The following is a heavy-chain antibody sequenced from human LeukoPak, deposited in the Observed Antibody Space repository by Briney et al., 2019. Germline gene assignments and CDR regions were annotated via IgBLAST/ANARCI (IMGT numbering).Heavy chain of an antibody. V-gene: IGHV3-21*01. J-gene: IGHJ4*02. CDR2: ISSSSTYI. CDR1: GFTFSSYS. Sequence: PGGSLRLSCAASGFTFSSYSMNWVRQAPGKGLEWVSSISSSSTYIYYADSVKGRFTISRDNAKNSLYLQMNSLRAEDTAVYYCAREEYSSGWFKEYYFDYWGQGTLVTVSS. CDR3: AREEYSSGWFKEYYFDY. D-gene: IGHD6-19*01.